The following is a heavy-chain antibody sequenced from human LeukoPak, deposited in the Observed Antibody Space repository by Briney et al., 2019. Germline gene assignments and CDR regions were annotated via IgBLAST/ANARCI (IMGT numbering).Heavy chain of an antibody. CDR3: ARDFRAGTSRFDI. CDR2: IYYSGST. CDR1: GGSIISYY. V-gene: IGHV4-59*01. D-gene: IGHD1-1*01. J-gene: IGHJ3*02. Sequence: SETLSLTCTVSGGSIISYYWSWIRQPPGKGLEWIGYIYYSGSTNYNPSLKSRVTISVDTSKNQFSLKLSSVTAADTAVYYCARDFRAGTSRFDIWGQGTMVTVSS.